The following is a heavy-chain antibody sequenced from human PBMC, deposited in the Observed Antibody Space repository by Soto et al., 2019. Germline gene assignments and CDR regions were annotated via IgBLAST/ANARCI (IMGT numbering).Heavy chain of an antibody. V-gene: IGHV5-51*01. CDR2: IYPDDSDT. D-gene: IGHD3-3*01. CDR1: GYSFTNYW. Sequence: GESLKISCKGSGYSFTNYWIGWVRQMPGKGLEWMGMIYPDDSDTKYSPSFQGQVTFSADKSINTAYLQWSSLKASDTAIYYCARLEWLSLAAWFDPWGQGALVTVSS. J-gene: IGHJ5*02. CDR3: ARLEWLSLAAWFDP.